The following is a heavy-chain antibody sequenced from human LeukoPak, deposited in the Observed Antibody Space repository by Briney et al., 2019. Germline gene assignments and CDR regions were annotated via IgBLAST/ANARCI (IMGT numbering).Heavy chain of an antibody. CDR1: GGSISSSSYY. V-gene: IGHV4-61*05. J-gene: IGHJ5*02. CDR2: IDYTGST. Sequence: SETLSLTCTVSGGSISSSSYYWGWIRQPPGKGLEWIGYIDYTGSTNYNPSLKSRVTISVDTSKNQFSLKLSSVTAADTAVYYCARVLTYCVTDCYSRWFDPWGQGTLVTVSS. D-gene: IGHD2-21*02. CDR3: ARVLTYCVTDCYSRWFDP.